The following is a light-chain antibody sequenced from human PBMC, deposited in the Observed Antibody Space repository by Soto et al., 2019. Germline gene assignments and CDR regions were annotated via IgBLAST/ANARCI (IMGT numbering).Light chain of an antibody. Sequence: QSLLTQTPSASGTPGQRVIISCSGSSSHIGSNTVNWYQQLPGTAPKLLIYSNNQRPSGVPDRFSGSKSGTSASLAISGLQSEDEADYYCAAWDDSLNGRYVFGTGTKVTLL. CDR3: AAWDDSLNGRYV. CDR2: SNN. CDR1: SSHIGSNT. J-gene: IGLJ1*01. V-gene: IGLV1-44*01.